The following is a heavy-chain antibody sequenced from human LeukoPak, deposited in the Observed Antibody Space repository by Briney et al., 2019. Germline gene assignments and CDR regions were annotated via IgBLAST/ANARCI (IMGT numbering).Heavy chain of an antibody. J-gene: IGHJ4*02. D-gene: IGHD2-21*02. Sequence: ASVKVSXKASGGTFSSYAISWVRQAPGQGLEWIGGIIPIFGTANYAQKFQGRVTITTDESTSTAYMELSSLRSEDTAVYYCARGDRQTEYYFDYWGQGTLVTVSS. CDR3: ARGDRQTEYYFDY. CDR1: GGTFSSYA. V-gene: IGHV1-69*05. CDR2: IIPIFGTA.